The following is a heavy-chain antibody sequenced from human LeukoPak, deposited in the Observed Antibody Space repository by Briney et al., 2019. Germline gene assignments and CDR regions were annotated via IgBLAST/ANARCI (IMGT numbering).Heavy chain of an antibody. CDR3: AKDRTLYFVEMATY. CDR1: GFTFNNYG. D-gene: IGHD5-24*01. V-gene: IGHV3-30*18. Sequence: PGGSLRLSCAASGFTFNNYGMHYVRQAPGKGLEWVAVISDDGRNKNYADSVKGRFTISRDNSKNTLYLQMNSLRAEDTAVYYCAKDRTLYFVEMATYWGQGTLVTVSS. CDR2: ISDDGRNK. J-gene: IGHJ4*02.